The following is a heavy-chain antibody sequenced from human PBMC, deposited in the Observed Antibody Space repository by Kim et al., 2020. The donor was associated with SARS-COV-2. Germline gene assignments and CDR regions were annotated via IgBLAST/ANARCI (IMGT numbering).Heavy chain of an antibody. V-gene: IGHV3-23*01. CDR3: AKGMVKIGGSGWYSRTWGYFDY. J-gene: IGHJ4*02. D-gene: IGHD6-19*01. CDR1: GFTFSSYA. Sequence: GGSLRLSCAASGFTFSSYAMSWVRQAPGKGLEWVSAISGSGGSTYYADSVKGRFTISRDNSKNTLYLQMNSLRAEDTAVYYCAKGMVKIGGSGWYSRTWGYFDYWGQGTLVTVSS. CDR2: ISGSGGST.